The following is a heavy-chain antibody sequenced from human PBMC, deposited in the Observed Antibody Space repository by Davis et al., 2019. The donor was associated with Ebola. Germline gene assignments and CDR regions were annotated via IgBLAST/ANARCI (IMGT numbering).Heavy chain of an antibody. V-gene: IGHV4-30-2*01. CDR2: IYPSGNT. D-gene: IGHD6-13*01. J-gene: IGHJ3*02. CDR1: GGSISSGGYS. CDR3: ARDRAAAIDI. Sequence: MPSETLSLTCAVSGGSISSGGYSWSWIRRPPGKGLEWIGYIYPSGNTKYNPSLKSRVTISVDTSKNQFSLKLSSVTAADTAVYYCARDRAAAIDIWGQGTMVTVSS.